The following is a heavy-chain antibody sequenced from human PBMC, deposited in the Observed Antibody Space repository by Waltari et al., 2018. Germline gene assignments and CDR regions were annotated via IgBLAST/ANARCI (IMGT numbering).Heavy chain of an antibody. CDR1: GYSISSGYY. V-gene: IGHV4-38-2*01. J-gene: IGHJ5*02. D-gene: IGHD1-26*01. Sequence: QVQLQESGPGLVKPSETLSLTCAVSGYSISSGYYWGWIRQPPGKGLEWIGSIYHSGSTYYNPSLKSRVTISVDTSKNQFSLKLSSVTAADTAVYYCARARLIVGATAGWFDPWGQGTLVTVSS. CDR3: ARARLIVGATAGWFDP. CDR2: IYHSGST.